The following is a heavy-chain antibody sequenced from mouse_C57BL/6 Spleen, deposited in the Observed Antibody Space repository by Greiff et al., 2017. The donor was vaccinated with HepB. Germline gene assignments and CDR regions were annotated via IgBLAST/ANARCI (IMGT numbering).Heavy chain of an antibody. CDR3: ARDYKRVVGWYFDV. J-gene: IGHJ1*03. CDR2: INPSNGGT. CDR1: GYTFTSYW. Sequence: VQLQQPGTELVKPGASVKLSCKASGYTFTSYWMHWVKQRPGQGLEWIGNINPSNGGTNYNEKFKSKATLTVDKSSSTAYMQLSSLTSEDSAVYDCARDYKRVVGWYFDVWGTGTTVTVSS. D-gene: IGHD1-1*01. V-gene: IGHV1-53*01.